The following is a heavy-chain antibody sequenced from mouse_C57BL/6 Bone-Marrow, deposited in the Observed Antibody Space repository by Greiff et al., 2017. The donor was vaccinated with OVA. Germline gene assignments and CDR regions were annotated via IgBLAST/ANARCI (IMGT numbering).Heavy chain of an antibody. V-gene: IGHV1-5*01. Sequence: EVQLQQSGTVLARPGASVKMSCKTSGYTFTSYWMHWVKQRPGQGLEWIGAIYPGNSDTSYNQKFKGKAKLTAVTSASTAYMELSSLTNEDSAVYYCTGGYHVYWYFDVWGTGTTVTVSS. CDR1: GYTFTSYW. CDR3: TGGYHVYWYFDV. CDR2: IYPGNSDT. D-gene: IGHD1-1*02. J-gene: IGHJ1*03.